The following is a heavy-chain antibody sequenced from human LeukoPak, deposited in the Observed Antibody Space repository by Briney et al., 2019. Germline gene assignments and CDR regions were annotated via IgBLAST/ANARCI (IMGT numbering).Heavy chain of an antibody. V-gene: IGHV1-46*01. J-gene: IGHJ3*02. CDR3: ARDQGLYDSNSLDAFDI. CDR1: GYTFTSYY. D-gene: IGHD3-22*01. CDR2: INPSGGST. Sequence: ASVKVSCKASGYTFTSYYMHWVRQAPGQGLEWMGIINPSGGSTSYAQKFQGRVTMTRDTSTSTVYMELSSLRSEDTAVYYCARDQGLYDSNSLDAFDIWGQGTMVTVSS.